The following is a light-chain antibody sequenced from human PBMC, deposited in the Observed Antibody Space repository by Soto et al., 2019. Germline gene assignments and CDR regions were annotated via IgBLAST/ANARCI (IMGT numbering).Light chain of an antibody. CDR2: AAS. CDR3: QQYNNWPS. V-gene: IGKV1-39*01. Sequence: DIQMTQSPSSLSASVGDRVTITCRASQSISSYLNWYQQKPGKAPKLLIYAASSRATGIPARFSGSGSGTEFTLTISSLQSEDFAVYYCQQYNNWPSFGPGTKVDIK. J-gene: IGKJ3*01. CDR1: QSISSY.